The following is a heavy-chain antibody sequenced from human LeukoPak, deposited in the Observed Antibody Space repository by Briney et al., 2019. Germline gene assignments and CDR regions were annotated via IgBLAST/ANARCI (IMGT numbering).Heavy chain of an antibody. CDR2: ISSYNGKT. J-gene: IGHJ4*02. D-gene: IGHD5-18*01. V-gene: IGHV1-18*01. CDR3: ARVSPDTAMVKGFDY. Sequence: ASVKVSCKASGYRFTSYSISWVRQAPGQGLEWVGWISSYNGKTNYGKNVQGRVTMTTDTSTSTVYMELSSLRSEDTAVYYCARVSPDTAMVKGFDYWGQGTLVTVSS. CDR1: GYRFTSYS.